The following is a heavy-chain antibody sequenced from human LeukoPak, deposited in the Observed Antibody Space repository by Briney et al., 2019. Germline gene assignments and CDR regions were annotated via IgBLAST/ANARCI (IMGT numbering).Heavy chain of an antibody. D-gene: IGHD1-26*01. Sequence: SETLSLTCAVSGGSISSSNWWSWVRQPPGKGLEWIGEIYHSGSTNYNPSLKSRVTISVDTSKNQFSLKLSSVTAADTAVYYCARAFGATHYYYYGMDVWGQGTTVTVSS. V-gene: IGHV4-4*02. CDR1: GGSISSSNW. J-gene: IGHJ6*02. CDR3: ARAFGATHYYYYGMDV. CDR2: IYHSGST.